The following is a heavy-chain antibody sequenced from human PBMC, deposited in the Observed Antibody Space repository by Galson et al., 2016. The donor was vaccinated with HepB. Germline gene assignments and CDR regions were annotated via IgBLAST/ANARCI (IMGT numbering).Heavy chain of an antibody. V-gene: IGHV4-59*13. D-gene: IGHD1-7*01. J-gene: IGHJ1*01. Sequence: SETLSLTCTVSGGSISGYYCAWIRQPPGKGLEWIGYIYYSGSTNYNPSLKSRVTISADTSKNQFSLNLSSVTAADTAVYYCAAGYNWDFWGPGTLVGVS. CDR1: GGSISGYY. CDR2: IYYSGST. CDR3: AAGYNWDF.